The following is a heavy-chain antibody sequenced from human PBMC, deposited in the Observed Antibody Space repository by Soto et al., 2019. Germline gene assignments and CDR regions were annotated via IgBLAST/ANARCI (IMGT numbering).Heavy chain of an antibody. CDR2: IYDDGSA. CDR1: GGSISSSY. Sequence: SETLSLTCTVSGGSISSSYWSWIRQPPGKGLEWLAYIYDDGSANYNPSLKSRATISLDMSKNQFSLKLTSVTAADTAVYYCARDKYCSGGSCRKNWFDPWGQGTLVT. V-gene: IGHV4-59*01. D-gene: IGHD2-15*01. CDR3: ARDKYCSGGSCRKNWFDP. J-gene: IGHJ5*02.